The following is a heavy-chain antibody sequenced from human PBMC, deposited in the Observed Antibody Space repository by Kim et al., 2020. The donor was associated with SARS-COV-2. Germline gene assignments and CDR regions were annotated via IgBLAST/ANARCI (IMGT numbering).Heavy chain of an antibody. Sequence: GGSLRLSCAASGFTFSSYGMHWVRQAPGKGLEWVAVISYDGSNKYYADSVKGRFTISRDNSKNPLYLQMNSLRAEDTAVYYCAKDVIALRYFDWFSKGGMDVWGQGTTVTVSS. J-gene: IGHJ6*02. CDR3: AKDVIALRYFDWFSKGGMDV. CDR1: GFTFSSYG. V-gene: IGHV3-30*18. D-gene: IGHD3-9*01. CDR2: ISYDGSNK.